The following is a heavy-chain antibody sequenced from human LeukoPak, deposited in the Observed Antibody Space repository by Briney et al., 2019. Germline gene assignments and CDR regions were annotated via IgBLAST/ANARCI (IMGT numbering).Heavy chain of an antibody. Sequence: SPGGSLRLSCAASGFTFSAYYMSWIRQAPGKGLEWVSSISSSSSYIYYADSVKGRFTISRDNAKNSLYLQMNSLRAEDTAVYYCARSDVDTGMYYFDYWGQGTLVTVSS. CDR1: GFTFSAYY. CDR3: ARSDVDTGMYYFDY. V-gene: IGHV3-11*06. J-gene: IGHJ4*02. CDR2: ISSSSSYI. D-gene: IGHD5-18*01.